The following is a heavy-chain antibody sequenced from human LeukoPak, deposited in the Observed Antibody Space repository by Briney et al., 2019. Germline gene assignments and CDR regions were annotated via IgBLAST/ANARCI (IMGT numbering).Heavy chain of an antibody. Sequence: SETLSLTCAVYGGSFSGYYWSWIRQPPGKGLEWIGEINHSGSTNYNPSLKSRVTISVDTSKNQFSLKLSSVIAADTAVYYCASRSLGYCSSTSCLGGYWGQGTLVTVSS. J-gene: IGHJ4*02. CDR3: ASRSLGYCSSTSCLGGY. CDR2: INHSGST. D-gene: IGHD2-2*01. CDR1: GGSFSGYY. V-gene: IGHV4-34*01.